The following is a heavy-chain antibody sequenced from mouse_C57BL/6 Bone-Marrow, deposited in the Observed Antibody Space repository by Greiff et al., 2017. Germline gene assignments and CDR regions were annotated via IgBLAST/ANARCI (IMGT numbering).Heavy chain of an antibody. CDR2: ISNGGGST. Sequence: EVQLQQSGGGLVQPGGSLKLSCAASGFTFSDYYMYWVRQTPEKRLEWVAYISNGGGSTYYPDTVKGRFTISRDNAKNTLYLQMSRLKSEDTAMYYCARDYYGSSDYWGQGTTLTVSS. CDR1: GFTFSDYY. J-gene: IGHJ2*01. CDR3: ARDYYGSSDY. V-gene: IGHV5-12*01. D-gene: IGHD1-1*01.